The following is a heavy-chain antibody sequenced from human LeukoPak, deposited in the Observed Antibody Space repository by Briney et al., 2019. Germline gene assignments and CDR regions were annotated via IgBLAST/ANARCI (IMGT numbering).Heavy chain of an antibody. CDR3: ARARYRSRSWFDP. J-gene: IGHJ5*02. CDR1: GGSISSGSYY. Sequence: SETLSLTCTVSGGSISSGSYYWSWIRQPAGKGLEWIGRIYTSGSTNYNPSLKSRVTISVDTYKNQFSLKLSSVTAADTAVYYCARARYRSRSWFDPWGQGTLVTVSS. D-gene: IGHD6-13*01. CDR2: IYTSGST. V-gene: IGHV4-61*02.